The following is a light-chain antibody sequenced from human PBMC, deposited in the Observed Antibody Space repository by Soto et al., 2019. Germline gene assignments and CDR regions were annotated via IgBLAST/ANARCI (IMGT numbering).Light chain of an antibody. J-gene: IGKJ1*01. Sequence: DVVLTQTPLSSPVTLGQPASISCRSSQSLVYSYGNTYLSWLQQRPGQPPRLLIYRVSNRFSGFPDIFIGSGAGKDFTLKINRVEAEDVGNYYCVQFANFPRTFGQGTKVEIK. CDR1: QSLVYSYGNTY. V-gene: IGKV2-24*01. CDR3: VQFANFPRT. CDR2: RVS.